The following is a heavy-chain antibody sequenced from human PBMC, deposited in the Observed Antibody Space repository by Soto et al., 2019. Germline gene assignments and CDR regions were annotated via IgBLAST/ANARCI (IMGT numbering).Heavy chain of an antibody. Sequence: GESLKISCKASGYSFTNFWIGWVRQMPGKGLEWIGIIYPGDSDTRYSPSFQGQVTISADNTISTAYLQWSSLKASDTAIYYCARVRPPGSPGWFDPWGQGTLVTVSS. V-gene: IGHV5-51*01. CDR3: ARVRPPGSPGWFDP. CDR1: GYSFTNFW. D-gene: IGHD3-10*01. CDR2: IYPGDSDT. J-gene: IGHJ5*02.